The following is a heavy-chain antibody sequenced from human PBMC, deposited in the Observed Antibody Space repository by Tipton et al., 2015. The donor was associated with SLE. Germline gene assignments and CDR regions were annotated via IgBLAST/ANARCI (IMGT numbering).Heavy chain of an antibody. CDR3: AKLGLREGY. CDR1: GFTFSSYW. D-gene: IGHD3-10*01. J-gene: IGHJ4*02. V-gene: IGHV3-74*01. CDR2: INSDGSST. Sequence: SLRLSCAASGFTFSSYWMHWVRQAPGKGLVWVSRINSDGSSTSYADSVKGRFTISRDNAKNFLYLQMNSLRIEDTALYFCAKLGLREGYWGQGTLVTVSS.